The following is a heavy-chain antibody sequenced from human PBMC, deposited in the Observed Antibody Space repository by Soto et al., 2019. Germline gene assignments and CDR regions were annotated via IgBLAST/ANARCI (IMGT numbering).Heavy chain of an antibody. V-gene: IGHV4-30-2*01. J-gene: IGHJ5*02. CDR3: ARAQNPHDFWSGYYLNWFDP. D-gene: IGHD3-3*01. Sequence: PPETLSLTCAVSGGSISSGGYSWSWIRQPPGKGLEWIGYIYHSGSTYYNPSLKSRVTISVDRSKNQFSLKLSSVTAADTAVYYCARAQNPHDFWSGYYLNWFDPWGQGTQVTVSS. CDR1: GGSISSGGYS. CDR2: IYHSGST.